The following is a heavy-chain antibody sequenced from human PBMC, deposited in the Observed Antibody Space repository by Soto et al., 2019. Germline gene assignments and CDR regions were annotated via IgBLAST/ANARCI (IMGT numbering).Heavy chain of an antibody. D-gene: IGHD3-16*01. Sequence: GASVKVSCKASGYTFTSYGISWVRQAPGQGLEWMGWISAYNGNTNYAQKLQGRVTMTTDTSTSTAYMELRSLRSDDPAVYYCARIPPDSLGGGACDYWGQGTLVTVSS. J-gene: IGHJ4*02. CDR2: ISAYNGNT. CDR1: GYTFTSYG. V-gene: IGHV1-18*01. CDR3: ARIPPDSLGGGACDY.